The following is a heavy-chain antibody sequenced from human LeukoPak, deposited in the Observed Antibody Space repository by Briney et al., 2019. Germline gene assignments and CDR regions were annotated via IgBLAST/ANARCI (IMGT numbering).Heavy chain of an antibody. V-gene: IGHV4-34*01. J-gene: IGHJ5*02. CDR3: ARFCVRGVTWFDL. Sequence: KPSETLSLTCAVYGGSFSGYYWSWIRQPPGKGLEWMGEINHSGSTNYNPSLKSRVTISVDTSKNQFSLKLSFVTAADTAVYYCARFCVRGVTWFDLWGQGTLVTVSS. CDR2: INHSGST. CDR1: GGSFSGYY. D-gene: IGHD3-10*02.